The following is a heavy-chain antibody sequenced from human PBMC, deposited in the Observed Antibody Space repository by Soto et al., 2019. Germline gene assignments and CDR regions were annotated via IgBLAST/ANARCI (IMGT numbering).Heavy chain of an antibody. J-gene: IGHJ4*02. V-gene: IGHV3-30*03. Sequence: QVKLVESGGGVVQPGRSLRLSCAVSGFTVSPYGMHWVRQAPGKGLEWVAVISRDGGTKYYADSVKGRITISRDNSRNTLFLEMHSLRGVEIAVDYCTGKVASGYWGQGTLVTVSS. CDR1: GFTVSPYG. D-gene: IGHD3-10*01. CDR2: ISRDGGTK. CDR3: TGKVASGY.